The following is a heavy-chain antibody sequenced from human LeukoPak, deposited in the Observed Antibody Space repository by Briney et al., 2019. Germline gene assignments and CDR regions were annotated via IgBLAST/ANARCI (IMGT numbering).Heavy chain of an antibody. J-gene: IGHJ4*02. CDR2: ISNTGIT. Sequence: PSGTLSLTCTVSGGSISSYFWNWIRQPPGQRLQWIGYISNTGITKYNPSLKSRVTISADTSKNQFSLILNSVTTADTAVYYCAKASVTTAVLFDSWGQGTLVAVSS. D-gene: IGHD4-23*01. CDR1: GGSISSYF. CDR3: AKASVTTAVLFDS. V-gene: IGHV4-59*01.